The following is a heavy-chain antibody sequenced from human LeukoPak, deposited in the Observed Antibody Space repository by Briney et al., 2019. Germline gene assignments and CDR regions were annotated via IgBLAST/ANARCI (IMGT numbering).Heavy chain of an antibody. Sequence: SETLSLTCTVSAGAVGIYYWSWIRLAPAKGLEWLGHISYTGDTNYNPALRSRVTISADMSKRQFYLKLISVTAADTAVYYCARGFSSRRRGLFDYWGQGALVTVSS. CDR3: ARGFSSRRRGLFDY. V-gene: IGHV4-59*08. D-gene: IGHD3-10*01. CDR2: ISYTGDT. CDR1: AGAVGIYY. J-gene: IGHJ4*02.